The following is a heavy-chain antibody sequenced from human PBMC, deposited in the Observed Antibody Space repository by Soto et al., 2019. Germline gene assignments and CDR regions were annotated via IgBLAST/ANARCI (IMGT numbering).Heavy chain of an antibody. CDR1: GFTFSSYA. CDR2: ISYDGSNK. CDR3: ARDGELHQGGWFDP. D-gene: IGHD1-26*01. J-gene: IGHJ5*02. Sequence: QVQLVESGGGVVQPGRSLRLSCAASGFTFSSYAMHWFGQAPAKGRGWVAVISYDGSNKYYADSVKGRFTISRDNSKNTLYLQMNSLRAEDTAVYYCARDGELHQGGWFDPWGQGTLVTVSS. V-gene: IGHV3-30-3*01.